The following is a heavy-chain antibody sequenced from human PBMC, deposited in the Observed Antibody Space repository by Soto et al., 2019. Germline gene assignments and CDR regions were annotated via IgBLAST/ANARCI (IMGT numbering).Heavy chain of an antibody. V-gene: IGHV4-30-4*01. J-gene: IGHJ4*02. CDR2: IYYSGSA. CDR3: YRAFGDFLLDN. D-gene: IGHD4-17*01. CDR1: GDSMNSGTHY. Sequence: PSETLSLTCTVSGDSMNSGTHYWSWIRQPPGKGLEWIGYIYYSGSAYYNPSLKSRVTMSVDTSKNQFSLKVNSVTVADTAVYFCYRAFGDFLLDNWGQGTLVTVSS.